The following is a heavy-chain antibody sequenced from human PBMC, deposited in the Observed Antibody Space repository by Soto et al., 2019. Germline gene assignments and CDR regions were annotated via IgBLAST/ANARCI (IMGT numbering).Heavy chain of an antibody. Sequence: QVQLVQSGAEVKKPGSSVKVSCKASGGTFSSYAISWVRQAPGQGLEWMGGIIPIFGTANYAQKFQGRVTITAAESTSTAYMELSSLRSEDTAVYYCAREDPITYYYDSSGYRLFAFDPWGQGTLVTVSS. J-gene: IGHJ5*02. CDR1: GGTFSSYA. D-gene: IGHD3-22*01. V-gene: IGHV1-69*12. CDR3: AREDPITYYYDSSGYRLFAFDP. CDR2: IIPIFGTA.